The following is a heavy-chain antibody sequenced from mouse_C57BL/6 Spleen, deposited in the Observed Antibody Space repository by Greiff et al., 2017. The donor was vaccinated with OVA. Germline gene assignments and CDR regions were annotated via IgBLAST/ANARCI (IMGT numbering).Heavy chain of an antibody. CDR1: GYTFTDYY. CDR3: ARSPFITTVVDWYFDV. J-gene: IGHJ1*03. V-gene: IGHV1-77*01. D-gene: IGHD1-1*01. CDR2: IGPGSGST. Sequence: VKLMESGAELVKPGASVKISCKASGYTFTDYYINWVKQRPGQGLEWIGKIGPGSGSTYYNEKFKGKATLTADKSSSTAYMQLSSLTSEDSAVYFCARSPFITTVVDWYFDVWGTGTTVTVSS.